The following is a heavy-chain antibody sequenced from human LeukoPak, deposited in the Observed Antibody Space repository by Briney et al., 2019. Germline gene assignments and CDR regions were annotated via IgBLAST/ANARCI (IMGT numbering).Heavy chain of an antibody. CDR3: ARDQRRYYYYYMDV. CDR2: INPNSGGT. J-gene: IGHJ6*03. V-gene: IGHV1-2*02. CDR1: AYTFIGYY. Sequence: ASVKVSCKASAYTFIGYYMHWVRQAPGQGLEWMGWINPNSGGTNYAQKFQGRVTMTRDTSISTAYMELSRLRSDDTAVYYCARDQRRYYYYYMDVWGKGTTVTVS.